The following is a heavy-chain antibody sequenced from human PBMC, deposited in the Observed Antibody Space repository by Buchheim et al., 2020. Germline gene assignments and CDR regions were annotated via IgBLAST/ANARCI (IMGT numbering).Heavy chain of an antibody. V-gene: IGHV4-4*02. CDR1: SGSIGSGNW. CDR3: TTSQGGGYPFDS. Sequence: QVQLQESGPGLVKPSGTLSLTCAVSSGSIGSGNWWSWVRQPPGKGLEWIGEIYHSGSTNFNASLKSRVPMSMDKSKNQFSLQLTSVTAADTAVYYCTTSQGGGYPFDSWGQGTL. CDR2: IYHSGST. D-gene: IGHD3-16*02. J-gene: IGHJ4*02.